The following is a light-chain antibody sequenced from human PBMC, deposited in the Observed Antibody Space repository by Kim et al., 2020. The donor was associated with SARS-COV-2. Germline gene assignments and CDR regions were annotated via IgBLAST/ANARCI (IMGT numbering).Light chain of an antibody. Sequence: DIQMTQSPSSLSASVGDRVTITCRASQSISSYLAWYQQKSGKAPKLLIYAASSLQSGVPSRFGGSGSGTDFTLTITSLQPEDFATYYCQQSYSIPLTFGGGTKVDIK. V-gene: IGKV1-39*01. J-gene: IGKJ4*01. CDR1: QSISSY. CDR2: AAS. CDR3: QQSYSIPLT.